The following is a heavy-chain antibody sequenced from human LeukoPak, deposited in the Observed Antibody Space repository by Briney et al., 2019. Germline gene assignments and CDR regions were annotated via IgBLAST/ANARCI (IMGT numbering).Heavy chain of an antibody. CDR3: AKDYHDSSGYYYSY. J-gene: IGHJ4*02. CDR1: GFTFSSYW. V-gene: IGHV3-7*03. CDR2: IKQDGSEK. Sequence: PGGSLRLSCAASGFTFSSYWMSWVRQAPGKGLEWVANIKQDGSEKYYVDSVKGRFTISRDNAKNSLYLQMNSLRAEDTAVYYCAKDYHDSSGYYYSYWGQGTLVTVSS. D-gene: IGHD3-22*01.